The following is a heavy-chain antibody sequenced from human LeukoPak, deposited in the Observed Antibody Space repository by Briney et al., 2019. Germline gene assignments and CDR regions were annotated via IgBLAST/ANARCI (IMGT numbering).Heavy chain of an antibody. J-gene: IGHJ6*03. CDR2: IRYDGSNE. D-gene: IGHD6-6*01. CDR1: GFTFSSYG. V-gene: IGHV3-30*02. CDR3: AKDGRGPSSSEDYYYYMDV. Sequence: PGGSLRLSCAASGFTFSSYGMHWVRQAPGKGPEWVAFIRYDGSNEYYTDSVKGRFTISRDNSKNTLYLQMNRLRAEDKAVYYCAKDGRGPSSSEDYYYYMDVWGKGTTVTVSS.